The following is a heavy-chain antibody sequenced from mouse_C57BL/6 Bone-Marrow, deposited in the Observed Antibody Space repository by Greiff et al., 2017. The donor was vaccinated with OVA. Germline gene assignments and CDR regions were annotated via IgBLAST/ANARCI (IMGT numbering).Heavy chain of an antibody. CDR1: GYAFSSSW. J-gene: IGHJ2*01. V-gene: IGHV1-82*01. CDR3: ARSRLRSYYFDY. D-gene: IGHD1-1*01. CDR2: IYPGDGDT. Sequence: VHLVESGPELVKPGASVKISCKASGYAFSSSWMNWVKQRPGKGLEWIGRIYPGDGDTNYNGKFKGKATLTADKSSSTAYMQLSSLTSEDSAVYFCARSRLRSYYFDYWGQGTTLTVSS.